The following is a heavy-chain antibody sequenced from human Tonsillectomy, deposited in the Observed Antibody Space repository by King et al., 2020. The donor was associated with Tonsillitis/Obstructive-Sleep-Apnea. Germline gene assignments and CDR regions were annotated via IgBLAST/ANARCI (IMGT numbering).Heavy chain of an antibody. J-gene: IGHJ6*03. CDR1: GGSISSYY. CDR3: ARMGYYYYYMDV. Sequence: QLQESGPGLVKPSETLSLTCTVSGGSISSYYWSWIRQPPGKGLEWSGYIYYSGSTNYNPSLKSRVTISVDTSKNQFSLKLSSVTASDTAVYYFARMGYYYYYMDVWGQGTTVTVSS. V-gene: IGHV4-59*01. D-gene: IGHD3-16*01. CDR2: IYYSGST.